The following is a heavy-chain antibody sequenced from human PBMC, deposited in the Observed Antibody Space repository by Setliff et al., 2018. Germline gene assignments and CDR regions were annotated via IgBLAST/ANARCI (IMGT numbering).Heavy chain of an antibody. V-gene: IGHV5-51*01. D-gene: IGHD2-21*01. Sequence: PGESLKISCKGSGYSFSNFWIGWVRQMPGKGLEWMGIIYPGDSHTRYSPSFQGQVTMAADKSITTAFLQMNNLKASDTAVYYCARRGERFFNWFDPWGQVTLVTVSS. CDR1: GYSFSNFW. CDR2: IYPGDSHT. CDR3: ARRGERFFNWFDP. J-gene: IGHJ5*02.